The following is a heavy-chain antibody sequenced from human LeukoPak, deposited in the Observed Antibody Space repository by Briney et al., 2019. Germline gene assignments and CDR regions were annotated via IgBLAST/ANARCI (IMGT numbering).Heavy chain of an antibody. CDR2: ISVGGGT. D-gene: IGHD5-12*01. CDR1: GGSIDVSY. V-gene: IGHV4-59*01. Sequence: SETLSLTCSVSGGSIDVSYWTWIRQPPGKGLEWIGYISVGGGTSYNPSLKSRVTISVDTSRNQFSQRLISVTAADTAVYYCARETPSRSDYDTWGERYYFYGMNVWGQGTTVTVSS. CDR3: ARETPSRSDYDTWGERYYFYGMNV. J-gene: IGHJ6*02.